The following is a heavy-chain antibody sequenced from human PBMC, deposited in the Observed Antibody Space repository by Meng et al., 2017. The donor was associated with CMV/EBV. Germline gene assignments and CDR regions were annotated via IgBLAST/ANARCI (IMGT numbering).Heavy chain of an antibody. V-gene: IGHV3-21*01. D-gene: IGHD3-3*01. CDR1: GFTFSSYS. Sequence: GESLKISCAASGFTFSSYSMNWVRQAPGKGLEWVSSISSSSSYIYYTDSVKDRFTISRDNAKNSLYLQMNSLRAEDTAVYYCARDRTIFGVRNYYYYRMDVWGQGTTVTVSS. J-gene: IGHJ6*02. CDR3: ARDRTIFGVRNYYYYRMDV. CDR2: ISSSSSYI.